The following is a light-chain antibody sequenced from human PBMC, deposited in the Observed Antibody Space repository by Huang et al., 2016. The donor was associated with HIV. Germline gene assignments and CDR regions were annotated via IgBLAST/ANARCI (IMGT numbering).Light chain of an antibody. CDR3: QHYNNWWT. V-gene: IGKV3-15*01. Sequence: EIVMTPSPATLSVSPGERASLSCRASQSVSSNLAWYQQKPGQAPRLLIYGASTRATGIPARCSGSGSGTDFTLTITSLQSEDFAIYYCQHYNNWWTFGQGTRVEIK. CDR2: GAS. J-gene: IGKJ1*01. CDR1: QSVSSN.